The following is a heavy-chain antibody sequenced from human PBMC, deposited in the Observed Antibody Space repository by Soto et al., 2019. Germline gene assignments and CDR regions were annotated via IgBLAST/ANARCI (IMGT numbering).Heavy chain of an antibody. CDR3: ARDATFGTKGGSFDI. J-gene: IGHJ3*02. Sequence: GGSLRLSCAASGFTFRIYSMHWVRQSPGKGLEWVAVMWYDGTNKSYGESVKGRFTISRDNSENTLYLQMNSLRVEDTAVYYCARDATFGTKGGSFDIWGHGTLVTVSS. CDR1: GFTFRIYS. CDR2: MWYDGTNK. V-gene: IGHV3-33*01. D-gene: IGHD3-16*01.